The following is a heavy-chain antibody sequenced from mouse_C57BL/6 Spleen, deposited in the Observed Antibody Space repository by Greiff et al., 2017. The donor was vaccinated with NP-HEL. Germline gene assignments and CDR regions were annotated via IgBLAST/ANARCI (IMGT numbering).Heavy chain of an antibody. CDR2: IWTGGGT. D-gene: IGHD2-4*01. CDR1: GFSLTSYA. J-gene: IGHJ4*01. Sequence: VHLVESGPGLVAPSQSLSITCTVSGFSLTSYAISWVRQPPGKGLEWLGVIWTGGGTNYNSALKSRLSISKDNSKSQVFLKMNSLQTDDTARYYCARRYDYEDYYAMDYWGQGTSVTVSS. CDR3: ARRYDYEDYYAMDY. V-gene: IGHV2-9-1*01.